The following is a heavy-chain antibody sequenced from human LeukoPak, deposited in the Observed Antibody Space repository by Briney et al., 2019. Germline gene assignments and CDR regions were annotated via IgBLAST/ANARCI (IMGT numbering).Heavy chain of an antibody. CDR2: IKPKTDGGTT. CDR3: TTLQYSYYYDSSGYPGG. V-gene: IGHV3-15*07. J-gene: IGHJ4*02. D-gene: IGHD3-22*01. CDR1: GFTFSNAY. Sequence: GGSLRLSCAASGFTFSNAYMNWVRQAPGKGLEWVGRIKPKTDGGTTDYAAPVKGRFTISRDDSKNTLYLQMNSLKTEDTAVYYCTTLQYSYYYDSSGYPGGWGQGTLVTVSS.